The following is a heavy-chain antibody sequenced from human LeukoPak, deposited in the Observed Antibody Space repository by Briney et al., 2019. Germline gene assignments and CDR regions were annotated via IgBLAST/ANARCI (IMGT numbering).Heavy chain of an antibody. Sequence: SETLSLTCAVYGGSFSCYYWSWIRQPPGKGLEWIGEINHSGSTNYNPSLKSRVTISVDTSKNQFSLKLSSVTAADTAVYYCARGRTYYYDSSGPESGYWGQGTLVTVSS. J-gene: IGHJ4*02. CDR3: ARGRTYYYDSSGPESGY. V-gene: IGHV4-34*01. D-gene: IGHD3-22*01. CDR2: INHSGST. CDR1: GGSFSCYY.